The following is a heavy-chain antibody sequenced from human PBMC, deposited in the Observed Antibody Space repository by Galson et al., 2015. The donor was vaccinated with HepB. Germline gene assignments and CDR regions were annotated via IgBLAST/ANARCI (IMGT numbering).Heavy chain of an antibody. D-gene: IGHD6-13*01. CDR2: ISGSSSDI. CDR1: GFTLSSYS. J-gene: IGHJ4*02. CDR3: ARAYSSSWFFDY. V-gene: IGHV3-21*01. Sequence: FLRLSCAASGFTLSSYSMNWVRQAPGKGLEWVSYISGSSSDIYYADSVKGRLTISRDNAKNSLYLQMNSLRVEDTAVYYCARAYSSSWFFDYWGQGTLVTVSS.